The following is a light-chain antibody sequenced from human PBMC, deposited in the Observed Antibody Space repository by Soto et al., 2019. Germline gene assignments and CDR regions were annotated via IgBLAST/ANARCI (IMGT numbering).Light chain of an antibody. V-gene: IGKV3-15*01. CDR3: QQYNNWPQT. Sequence: ETMMTQSPDTLSVSLGERATLSCRASQSLRSSLAWYQQKPGQAPRLLSYGASTRATGIPARFSGSGSGKDFPLTISGLKSEDFAVYYCQQYNNWPQTLGQGTKVDIK. CDR1: QSLRSS. J-gene: IGKJ1*01. CDR2: GAS.